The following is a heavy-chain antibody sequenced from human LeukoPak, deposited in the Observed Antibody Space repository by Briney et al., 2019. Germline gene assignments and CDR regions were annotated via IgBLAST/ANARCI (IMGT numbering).Heavy chain of an antibody. Sequence: SETLSLTCTVSGGSINSGDYYWSWIRQPAGKGLEWIGRIYTSGGTNYNPSLKSRVTISADTAKNQVSLKVTSVTAADTAVYYCARHRIGMDYWGQGTLVTVSS. J-gene: IGHJ4*02. CDR3: ARHRIGMDY. V-gene: IGHV4-61*02. CDR1: GGSINSGDYY. CDR2: IYTSGGT. D-gene: IGHD2-15*01.